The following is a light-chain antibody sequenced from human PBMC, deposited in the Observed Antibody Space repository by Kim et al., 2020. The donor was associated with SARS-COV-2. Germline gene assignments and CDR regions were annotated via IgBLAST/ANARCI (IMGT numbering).Light chain of an antibody. Sequence: EIVLTQSPATLSLSPGEGAILSCGASQSVSSSFLAWYQQKPGLAPRLLIYDISNRATGIPDRFSGSGSGTDFTLTISRLEPEDFAMYYCQQYGSSPWTFGQGTKVDIK. V-gene: IGKV3D-20*01. CDR2: DIS. J-gene: IGKJ1*01. CDR3: QQYGSSPWT. CDR1: QSVSSSF.